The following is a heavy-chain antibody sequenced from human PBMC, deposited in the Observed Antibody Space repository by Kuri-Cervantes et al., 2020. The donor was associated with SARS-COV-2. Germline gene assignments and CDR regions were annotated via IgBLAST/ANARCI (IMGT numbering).Heavy chain of an antibody. Sequence: GESLKISCVASGFTFTGYSLNWVRQAPGKGLEWVSSISSGSSYIYYADSMKGRFTISRDNAKNSLYLQMDSLRAEDTAVYYCAGDCSGGSCHFDYWGQGTLVTVSS. CDR3: AGDCSGGSCHFDY. D-gene: IGHD2-15*01. CDR1: GFTFTGYS. J-gene: IGHJ4*02. CDR2: ISSGSSYI. V-gene: IGHV3-21*01.